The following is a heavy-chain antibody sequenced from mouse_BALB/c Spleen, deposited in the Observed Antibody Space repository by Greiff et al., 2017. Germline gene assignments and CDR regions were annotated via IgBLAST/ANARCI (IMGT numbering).Heavy chain of an antibody. CDR2: ISSGSSTI. CDR1: GFTFSSFG. J-gene: IGHJ2*01. V-gene: IGHV5-17*02. Sequence: DVMLVESGGGLVQPGGSRKLSCAASGFTFSSFGMHWVRQAPEKGLEWVAYISSGSSTIYYADTVKGRFTISRDNPKNTLFLQMTSLRSEDTAMYYCARDGDYVPDNWGQGTTLTVSS. D-gene: IGHD2-13*01. CDR3: ARDGDYVPDN.